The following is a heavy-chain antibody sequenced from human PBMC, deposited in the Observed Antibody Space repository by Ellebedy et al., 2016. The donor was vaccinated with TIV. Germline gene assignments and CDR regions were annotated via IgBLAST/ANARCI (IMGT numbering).Heavy chain of an antibody. CDR1: GFTFSIYW. Sequence: PGGSLRLSCAASGFTFSIYWMNWVRQAPGKGLEWVANIKEDGSRKAYVDSVRGRFTISRDNAKNSLYLQMNSLRAEDTAVYYGATGARSEGGYWGQGTLVTVSS. CDR3: ATGARSEGGY. V-gene: IGHV3-7*01. CDR2: IKEDGSRK. D-gene: IGHD2-15*01. J-gene: IGHJ4*02.